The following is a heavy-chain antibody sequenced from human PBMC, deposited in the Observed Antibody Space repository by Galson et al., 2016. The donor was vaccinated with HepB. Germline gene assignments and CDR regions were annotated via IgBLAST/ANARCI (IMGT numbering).Heavy chain of an antibody. J-gene: IGHJ4*02. V-gene: IGHV3-33*01. CDR2: IWYDGSDK. D-gene: IGHD5-18*01. CDR3: ARGSLQLWLRADDAAMGW. CDR1: GFTFSSYG. Sequence: SLRLSCAASGFTFSSYGMHWVRQAPGKGLEWVAVIWYDGSDKYYADSVKGRFTISRDNSKNTLHLQMNSLRAEDTAVYYCARGSLQLWLRADDAAMGWWGQGTLVTVSS.